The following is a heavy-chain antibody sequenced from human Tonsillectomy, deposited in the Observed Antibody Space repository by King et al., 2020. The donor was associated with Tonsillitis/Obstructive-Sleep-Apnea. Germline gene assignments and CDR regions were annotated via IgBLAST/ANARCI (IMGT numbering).Heavy chain of an antibody. D-gene: IGHD2-2*01. CDR1: GGTFSSYA. V-gene: IGHV1-69*10. J-gene: IGHJ6*02. Sequence: QLVQSGAEVKKPGSSVKVSCQASGGTFSSYAISWVRQAPGQGLEWMGGIIPMLGIANCAQKFQGRVTITADKSTSTAYMALSSLRSEDTAVYYCARHVDIVVVAAVRGGYYYGMDVWGQGTPVTVSS. CDR2: IIPMLGIA. CDR3: ARHVDIVVVAAVRGGYYYGMDV.